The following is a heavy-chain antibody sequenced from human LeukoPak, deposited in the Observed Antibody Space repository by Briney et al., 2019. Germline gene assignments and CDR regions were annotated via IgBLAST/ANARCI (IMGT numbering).Heavy chain of an antibody. CDR1: GGSISSSSYC. V-gene: IGHV4-39*07. CDR2: IYYSGST. D-gene: IGHD5-12*01. J-gene: IGHJ4*02. Sequence: SETLSLTCTVSGGSISSSSYCWGWIRQSPGKGLEWIGSIYYSGSTYYNPSLKSRVTISVDTSKNQFSLKLSSVTAADTAVYYCARVGGYAGAVDYWGQGTLVTVSS. CDR3: ARVGGYAGAVDY.